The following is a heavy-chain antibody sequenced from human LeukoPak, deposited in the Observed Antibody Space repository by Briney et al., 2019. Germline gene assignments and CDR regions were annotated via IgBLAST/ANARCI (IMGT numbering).Heavy chain of an antibody. CDR3: ARESYYGSGSYPEYYFDY. J-gene: IGHJ4*02. D-gene: IGHD3-10*01. CDR2: IYTSGST. CDR1: GGSISSGGYY. V-gene: IGHV4-61*02. Sequence: PSETLSLACTVSGGSISSGGYYWSWIRQPAWKGLEWIGRIYTSGSTNYNPSLKSRVTISVDTSKNQFSLKLSSVTAADTAVYYCARESYYGSGSYPEYYFDYWGQGTLVTVSS.